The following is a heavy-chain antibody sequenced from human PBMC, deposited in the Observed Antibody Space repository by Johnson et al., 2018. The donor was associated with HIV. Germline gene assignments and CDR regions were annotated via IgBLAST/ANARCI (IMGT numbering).Heavy chain of an antibody. CDR1: GFTFSNVW. CDR2: IKRKIEGETT. Sequence: VQLVESGGGVVQPGRSLRLSCAASGFTFSNVWMTWVRQAPGKGLEWVGRIKRKIEGETTDYAAPVKGRFTISRDNSKNTLYLQMNSLRAEDTAVYYCAKDLSDSSGYHDAFDIWGQGTMVTVSS. J-gene: IGHJ3*02. D-gene: IGHD3-22*01. CDR3: AKDLSDSSGYHDAFDI. V-gene: IGHV3-15*01.